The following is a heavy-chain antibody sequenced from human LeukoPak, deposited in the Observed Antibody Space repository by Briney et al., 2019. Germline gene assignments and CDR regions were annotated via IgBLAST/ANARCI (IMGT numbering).Heavy chain of an antibody. CDR2: ISSSSYI. J-gene: IGHJ4*02. V-gene: IGHV3-21*01. CDR3: ARDRDYCSGGSCYSFDY. D-gene: IGHD2-15*01. CDR1: GFTFSSYS. Sequence: KPGGSLRLSCAASGFTFSSYSMNWVRQAPGKGLEWVSSISSSSYIYYADSVKGRFTISRDNAKNSLYLQMNSLRAEDTAVYYCARDRDYCSGGSCYSFDYWGQGTLVTVSS.